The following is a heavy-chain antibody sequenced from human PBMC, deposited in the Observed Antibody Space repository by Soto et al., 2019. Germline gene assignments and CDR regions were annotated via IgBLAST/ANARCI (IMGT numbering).Heavy chain of an antibody. Sequence: QVQLVQSGAEVKKPGSSVKVSCKASGGTFSSYAISWVRQAPGQGLEWMGGIIPIFGTANYARKFQGRVTITADESTSTAYMELSSLRSEDTAVYYCARDRGVLVGGYDYAYYYYGMDVWGQGTTVTVSS. J-gene: IGHJ6*02. CDR3: ARDRGVLVGGYDYAYYYYGMDV. CDR1: GGTFSSYA. CDR2: IIPIFGTA. D-gene: IGHD5-12*01. V-gene: IGHV1-69*01.